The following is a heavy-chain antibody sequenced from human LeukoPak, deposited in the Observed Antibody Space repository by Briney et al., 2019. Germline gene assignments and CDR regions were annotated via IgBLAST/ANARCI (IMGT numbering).Heavy chain of an antibody. CDR3: VIGEFFEGVDY. J-gene: IGHJ4*02. Sequence: SETLSLTCTVSGGSISSYYWSWIRQPPGKGLEWIGYIYYSGSTNYNPSLKRRVTISVDTSTNQFSLKLSSVTAADTAVDNSVIGEFFEGVDYWGQGTLVTVSS. CDR2: IYYSGST. D-gene: IGHD3-10*01. V-gene: IGHV4-59*01. CDR1: GGSISSYY.